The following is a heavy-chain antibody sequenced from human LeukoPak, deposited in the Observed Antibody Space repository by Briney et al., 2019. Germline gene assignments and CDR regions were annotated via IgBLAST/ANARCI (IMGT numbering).Heavy chain of an antibody. J-gene: IGHJ4*02. V-gene: IGHV1-18*01. CDR2: ISAYNGNT. D-gene: IGHD3-16*02. CDR1: GYTFTSYG. Sequence: ASVKVSCKASGYTFTSYGISWVRQAPGQGLEWMGWISAYNGNTNYAQKLRGRVTMTTDTSTSTAYMELRSLRSDDTAVYYCARDEVITFGGVIVIDYWGQGTLVTVSS. CDR3: ARDEVITFGGVIVIDY.